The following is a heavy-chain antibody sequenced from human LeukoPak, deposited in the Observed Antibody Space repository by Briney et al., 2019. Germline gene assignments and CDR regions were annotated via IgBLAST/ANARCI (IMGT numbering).Heavy chain of an antibody. CDR2: IYHSGST. D-gene: IGHD1-7*01. CDR1: GYSISSGYY. Sequence: PSDTLSLTCAVSGYSISSGYYWGWIRQPPGKGLEWIGSIYHSGSTYYNPSLKSRVTISVDTSKNQFSLKLSSVTAADTAVYYCARHGDGGTPNFLDYWGQGTLVTVSS. CDR3: ARHGDGGTPNFLDY. J-gene: IGHJ4*02. V-gene: IGHV4-38-2*01.